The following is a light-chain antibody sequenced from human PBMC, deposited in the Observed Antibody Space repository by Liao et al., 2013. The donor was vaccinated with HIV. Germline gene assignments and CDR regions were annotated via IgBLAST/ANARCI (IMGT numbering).Light chain of an antibody. V-gene: IGLV3-1*01. J-gene: IGLJ1*01. CDR1: RLGDKY. CDR2: QDT. CDR3: QAWDSSTDYV. Sequence: SYELTQPPSVSVSPGQTASITCSGDRLGDKYTCWYQQKPGQSPVLVIYQDTKRPSGIPERFSGSNSGNTATLTISGTQATDEADYYCQAWDSSTDYVFG.